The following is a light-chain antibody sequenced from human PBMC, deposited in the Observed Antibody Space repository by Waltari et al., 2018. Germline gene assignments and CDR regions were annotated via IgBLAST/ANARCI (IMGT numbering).Light chain of an antibody. J-gene: IGKJ1*01. CDR3: QQYAGSPWT. V-gene: IGKV3D-20*01. CDR1: QSVASNY. CDR2: DAS. Sequence: EIVLTQSPATLSLSPGERATLSCGASQSVASNYLAWYQQKTGLAPRLLIHDASSRATGIPARFSGSGSGTDFTLTISRLEPEDFAVYFCQQYAGSPWTFGQGTKVEIK.